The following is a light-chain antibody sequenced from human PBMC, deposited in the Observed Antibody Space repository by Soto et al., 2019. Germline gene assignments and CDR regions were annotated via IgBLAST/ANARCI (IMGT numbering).Light chain of an antibody. CDR3: QQRAYGPVT. CDR2: DAF. CDR1: QSLSTS. Sequence: EVVLTQSPATLSLSPGERAALSCRASQSLSTSLSWYQQKPGHPPRLLIYDAFNRSTGIPARLSGSGSGTDFTLTISGLEAEDFGVYYCQQRAYGPVTFGQGTRLDIK. J-gene: IGKJ5*01. V-gene: IGKV3-11*01.